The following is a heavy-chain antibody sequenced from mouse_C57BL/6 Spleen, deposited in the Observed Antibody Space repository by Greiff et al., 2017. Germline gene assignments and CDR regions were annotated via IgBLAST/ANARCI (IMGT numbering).Heavy chain of an antibody. CDR3: ARDWAWFAY. V-gene: IGHV1-9*01. Sequence: QVQLKQSGAELMKPGASVKLSCKATGYTFTGYWIEWVKQRPGHGLEWIGEILPGSGSTNYNEKFKGKAPFKADTPSNTSYMQLISLTTEDTAIYYCARDWAWFAYWGQGTLVTVSA. CDR1: GYTFTGYW. J-gene: IGHJ3*01. CDR2: ILPGSGST.